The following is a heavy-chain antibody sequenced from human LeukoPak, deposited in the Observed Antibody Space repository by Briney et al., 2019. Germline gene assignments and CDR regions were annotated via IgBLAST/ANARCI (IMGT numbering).Heavy chain of an antibody. CDR3: ARVFVPAGCFDY. CDR1: GGTFSSYA. CDR2: IIPIFGTA. D-gene: IGHD2-2*01. V-gene: IGHV1-69*05. J-gene: IGHJ4*02. Sequence: SVKVSCKASGGTFSSYAISWVRQAPGQGLEWMGGIIPIFGTATYAQKFQGRVTITTDEFTSTAYMELSSLRSEDTAVYYCARVFVPAGCFDYWGQGTLVTVSS.